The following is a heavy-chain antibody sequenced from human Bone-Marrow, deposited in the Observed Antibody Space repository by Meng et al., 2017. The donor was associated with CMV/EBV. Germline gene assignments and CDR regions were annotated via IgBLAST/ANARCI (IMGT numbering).Heavy chain of an antibody. J-gene: IGHJ4*02. V-gene: IGHV3-48*03. CDR1: GFTFSSYE. CDR3: ARDGPTIFGAGFDY. D-gene: IGHD3-3*01. Sequence: GESLKISCAASGFTFSSYEMNWVRQAPGKGLEWVSYISSSVSTIYYADSVKGRFTISRDNAKNSLYLQMNSLRAEDTAVYYCARDGPTIFGAGFDYWGQGTLVTVSS. CDR2: ISSSVSTI.